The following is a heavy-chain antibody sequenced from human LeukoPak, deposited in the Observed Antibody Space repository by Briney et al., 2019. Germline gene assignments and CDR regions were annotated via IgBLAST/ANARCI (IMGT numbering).Heavy chain of an antibody. CDR2: INHSGST. D-gene: IGHD2-15*01. V-gene: IGHV4-31*03. CDR3: ARGANVAATTPDAFDI. Sequence: SQTLSLTCTVSGGSISSGGYYWSWIRQHPGKGLEWIGEINHSGSTNYNPSLKSRVTISVDTSKSQFSLKLSSVTAADTAVYYCARGANVAATTPDAFDIWGLGRMVTVSS. J-gene: IGHJ3*02. CDR1: GGSISSGGYY.